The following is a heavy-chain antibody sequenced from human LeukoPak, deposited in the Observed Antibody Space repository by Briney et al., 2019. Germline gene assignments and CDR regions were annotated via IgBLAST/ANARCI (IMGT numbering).Heavy chain of an antibody. CDR3: AKDAVALALSGPFDY. D-gene: IGHD6-25*01. V-gene: IGHV3-23*01. CDR2: ISGSGVAA. Sequence: GGSLRLSCAASGFTFSSYAVSWVRQAPGKGLEWVSSISGSGVAAYSADSVKGRFTISRDNSTNTLYPQMNSLRAEDTAVYYCAKDAVALALSGPFDYWGQGALVTVSS. CDR1: GFTFSSYA. J-gene: IGHJ4*02.